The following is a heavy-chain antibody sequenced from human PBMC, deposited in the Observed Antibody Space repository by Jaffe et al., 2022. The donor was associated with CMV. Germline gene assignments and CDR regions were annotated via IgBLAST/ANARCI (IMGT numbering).Heavy chain of an antibody. V-gene: IGHV2-70*15. CDR2: IDWDDDK. J-gene: IGHJ6*03. Sequence: QVTLRESGPALVKPTQTLTLTCTFSGFSLSTSGMCVSWIRQPPGKALEWLARIDWDDDKYYSTSLKTRLTISKDTSKNQVVLTMTNMDPVDTATYYCARNTGRDYYYYMDVWGKGTTVTVSS. D-gene: IGHD3-10*01. CDR3: ARNTGRDYYYYMDV. CDR1: GFSLSTSGMC.